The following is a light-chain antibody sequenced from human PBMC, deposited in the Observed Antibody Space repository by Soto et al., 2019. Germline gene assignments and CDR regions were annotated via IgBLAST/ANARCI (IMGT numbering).Light chain of an antibody. CDR3: QQYDSSPWT. CDR2: IAS. J-gene: IGKJ1*01. CDR1: QSVISNH. V-gene: IGKV3-20*01. Sequence: EIALTQSQGTLSLSPGERATRTCRASQSVISNHLAWYQQKTGQTPRLLIYIASNRAPGIPDRFSGSGSGTHFTLTISRVEPEDFAVYYCQQYDSSPWTFGQGTKVEIK.